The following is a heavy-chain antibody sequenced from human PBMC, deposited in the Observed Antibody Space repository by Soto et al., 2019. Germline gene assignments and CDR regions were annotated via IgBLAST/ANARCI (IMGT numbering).Heavy chain of an antibody. CDR1: GGSFSGYY. CDR2: INHSGST. CDR3: ARGRRFIVVVPAATTSLNDY. Sequence: QVQLQQWGAGLLKPSETLSLTCAVYGGSFSGYYWSWIRQPPGKGLEWIGEINHSGSTNYNPSLKRRVTISVDTSKTQFSLKLSSVTAADTAVYYCARGRRFIVVVPAATTSLNDYWGQGTLVTVSS. V-gene: IGHV4-34*01. D-gene: IGHD2-2*01. J-gene: IGHJ4*02.